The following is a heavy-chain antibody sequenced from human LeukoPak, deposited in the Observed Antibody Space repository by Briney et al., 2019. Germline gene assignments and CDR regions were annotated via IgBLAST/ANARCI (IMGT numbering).Heavy chain of an antibody. J-gene: IGHJ6*04. CDR2: ITSGSSHI. CDR1: GFKFGSYT. Sequence: GGSLRLSCAGSGFKFGSYTMNWVRQAPGKGLEWVSFITSGSSHIYYADSVKGRFTISRDNAKNSLYLQMNSLRAEDTAVYYCAELGITMIGGVWGKGTTVTISS. V-gene: IGHV3-21*01. D-gene: IGHD3-10*02. CDR3: AELGITMIGGV.